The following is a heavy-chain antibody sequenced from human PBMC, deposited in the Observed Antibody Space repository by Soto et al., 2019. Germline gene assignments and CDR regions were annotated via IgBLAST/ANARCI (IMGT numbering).Heavy chain of an antibody. D-gene: IGHD3-3*01. Sequence: GGSLRLSCAASGFTFSNAWMNWVRQAPGKGLEWVGRIKSKTDGGTTDYAAPVKGRFTISRDDSKNTLYPQMNSLKTEDTAVYYCTTLSITIFGLVRMDVCAQGTTVPGSS. CDR1: GFTFSNAW. CDR2: IKSKTDGGTT. V-gene: IGHV3-15*07. J-gene: IGHJ6*02. CDR3: TTLSITIFGLVRMDV.